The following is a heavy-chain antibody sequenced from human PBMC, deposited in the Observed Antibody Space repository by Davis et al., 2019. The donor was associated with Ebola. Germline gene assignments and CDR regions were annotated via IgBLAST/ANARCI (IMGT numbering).Heavy chain of an antibody. V-gene: IGHV1-2*02. J-gene: IGHJ4*02. CDR2: INPSSGGT. D-gene: IGHD5-24*01. Sequence: ASVKVSCKASGYTFTGYFMHWVRQAPGQGLEWMGWINPSSGGTSYAQKFEDRVTMTRDTSGSTAYMELSRLGSDDTAIYYCAREGRAFDNWGQGTQVTVSS. CDR3: AREGRAFDN. CDR1: GYTFTGYF.